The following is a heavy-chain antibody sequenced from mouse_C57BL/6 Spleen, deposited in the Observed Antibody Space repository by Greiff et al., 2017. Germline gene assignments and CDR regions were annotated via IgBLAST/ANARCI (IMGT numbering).Heavy chain of an antibody. J-gene: IGHJ4*01. CDR3: TRDTGQLRLRMDY. CDR2: ISSGGGYI. V-gene: IGHV5-9-1*02. Sequence: VHLVESGEGLVKPGGSLKLSCAASGFTFSSYAMSWVRQTPEKRLEWVAYISSGGGYIYYADTVKGRFTISRDNARNTLYLQMSSLKSEDTAMYYCTRDTGQLRLRMDYWGQGASVTVSS. D-gene: IGHD3-2*02. CDR1: GFTFSSYA.